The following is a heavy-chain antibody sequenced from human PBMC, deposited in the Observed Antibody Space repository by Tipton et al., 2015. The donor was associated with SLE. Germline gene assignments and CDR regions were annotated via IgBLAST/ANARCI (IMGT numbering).Heavy chain of an antibody. Sequence: LRLSCTVSGGSISSSSYYWGWIRQPPGKGLEWIGSIYYSGSTYYNPSLKSRVTISVDTSKNQFSLKLSSVTAADTAVYYCARGEPVRGVIMGWYFDLWGRGTLVTVSS. V-gene: IGHV4-39*07. CDR2: IYYSGST. CDR1: GGSISSSSYY. J-gene: IGHJ2*01. D-gene: IGHD3-10*01. CDR3: ARGEPVRGVIMGWYFDL.